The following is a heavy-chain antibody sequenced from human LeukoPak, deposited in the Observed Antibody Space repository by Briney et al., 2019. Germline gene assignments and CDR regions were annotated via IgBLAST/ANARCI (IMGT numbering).Heavy chain of an antibody. CDR2: IYYSGST. J-gene: IGHJ4*02. CDR1: GGSISSYY. Sequence: SETLFLTCTVSGGSISSYYWSWIRQPPGKGLEWIGYIYYSGSTNYNPSLKSRVTISVDTSKNQFSLKLSPVTAADTAVYYCARGGSSSGRIDYWGQGTLVTVSS. V-gene: IGHV4-59*01. CDR3: ARGGSSSGRIDY. D-gene: IGHD6-6*01.